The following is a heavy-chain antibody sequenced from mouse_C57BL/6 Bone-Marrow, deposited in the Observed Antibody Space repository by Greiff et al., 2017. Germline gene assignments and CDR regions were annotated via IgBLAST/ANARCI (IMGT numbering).Heavy chain of an antibody. CDR1: GYTFTDYC. V-gene: IGHV1-76*01. CDR3: ARIPHYFGRSH. Sequence: QVQLQQSGAELVRPGASVKLSCKASGYTFTDYCIHWVKQRPGQGLEWIARIYPGSGNTYYNEKFKGKSTLTAEKSSSTAYMQLSSLTSEDSAVYFCARIPHYFGRSHWGQGTMVTVSA. CDR2: IYPGSGNT. J-gene: IGHJ3*01. D-gene: IGHD1-1*01.